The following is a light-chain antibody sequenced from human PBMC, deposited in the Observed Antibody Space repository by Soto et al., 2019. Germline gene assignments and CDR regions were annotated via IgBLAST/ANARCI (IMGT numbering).Light chain of an antibody. Sequence: EIVLTQCQATLSSCPGDRVTLSCRASQYINTRLAWYQHRPGQAPRLLIYQTSLRAAGIPARFSASGSGTDFTLTISDVQPEDFALYYCHQRQSWPRTFGQGTKVDIK. CDR2: QTS. J-gene: IGKJ1*01. V-gene: IGKV3-11*01. CDR3: HQRQSWPRT. CDR1: QYINTR.